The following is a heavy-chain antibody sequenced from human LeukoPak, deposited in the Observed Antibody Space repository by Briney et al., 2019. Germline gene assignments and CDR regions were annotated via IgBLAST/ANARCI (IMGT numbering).Heavy chain of an antibody. D-gene: IGHD4-17*01. CDR1: GFTFSTYW. V-gene: IGHV3-7*01. CDR2: INHDGSDK. CDR3: ARDQGTTVTSYAFDI. Sequence: GGSLRLSCVASGFTFSTYWMTWVRQVPGKGLEWVANINHDGSDKHYAASVKGRFTISRDNARNSLYLQMNSLRDEDTAVYSCARDQGTTVTSYAFDIWGQGTMVTASS. J-gene: IGHJ3*02.